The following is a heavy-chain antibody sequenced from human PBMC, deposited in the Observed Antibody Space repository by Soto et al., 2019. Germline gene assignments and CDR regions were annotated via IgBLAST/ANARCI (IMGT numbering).Heavy chain of an antibody. CDR2: VHRSGST. D-gene: IGHD2-8*02. J-gene: IGHJ4*01. V-gene: IGHV4-4*02. CDR1: GGSINSNNW. CDR3: ASLGYCSGADCHGTR. Sequence: SETLSLTCAVSGGSINSNNWWSWVRQPPGQGLEWIGEVHRSGSTNYNPSVRARVTISVDKFKNQFSLKLTSVTAADTAVYFCASLGYCSGADCHGTRWGQGILVTVSS.